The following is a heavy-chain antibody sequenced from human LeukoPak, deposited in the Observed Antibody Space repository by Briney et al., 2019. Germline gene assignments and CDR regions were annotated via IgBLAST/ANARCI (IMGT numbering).Heavy chain of an antibody. CDR1: GFTFSSFG. J-gene: IGHJ6*02. Sequence: PGGSLRLSCAASGFTFSSFGIHWVRQAPGKGLGWVAVISYDGSNKYYADSVKGRFTISRDNSQNTLYLQMNSLRLDDTAVYYCGRLMGGYDSYFYGMDVWGQGTTVTVSS. D-gene: IGHD5-12*01. CDR2: ISYDGSNK. V-gene: IGHV3-30*03. CDR3: GRLMGGYDSYFYGMDV.